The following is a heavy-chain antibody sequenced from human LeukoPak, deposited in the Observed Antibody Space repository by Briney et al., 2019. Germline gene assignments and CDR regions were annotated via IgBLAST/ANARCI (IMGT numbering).Heavy chain of an antibody. D-gene: IGHD3-22*01. CDR3: ARDRDYYDSSGYYYEGGGFDY. CDR1: GYTFTGYY. Sequence: RASVKVSCKASGYTFTGYYMHWVRQAPGQGLEWMGWINPNSGGTNYAQKFQGRATMTRDTSISTAYMELSRLRSDDTAVYYCARDRDYYDSSGYYYEGGGFDYWGQGTLVTVSS. V-gene: IGHV1-2*02. J-gene: IGHJ4*02. CDR2: INPNSGGT.